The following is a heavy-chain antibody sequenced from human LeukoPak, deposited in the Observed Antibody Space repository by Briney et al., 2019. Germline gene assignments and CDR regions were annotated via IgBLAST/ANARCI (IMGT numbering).Heavy chain of an antibody. CDR3: ARARGYSGYDPFDY. CDR1: GYTFTGYY. D-gene: IGHD5-12*01. Sequence: ASVDVSCKASGYTFTGYYMHWVRQAPGQGLEWMGRINPNSGGTNYAQKFQGRVTMTRDTSISTAYMELSRLRSDDTAVYYCARARGYSGYDPFDYWGQGTLVTVSS. CDR2: INPNSGGT. V-gene: IGHV1-2*06. J-gene: IGHJ4*02.